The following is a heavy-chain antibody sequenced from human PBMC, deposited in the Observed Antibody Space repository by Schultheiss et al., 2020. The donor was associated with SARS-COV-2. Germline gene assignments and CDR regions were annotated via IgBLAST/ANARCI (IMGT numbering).Heavy chain of an antibody. D-gene: IGHD1-26*01. Sequence: GGSLRLSCAASGFTVSSNYMSWVRQAPGKGLEWVSSISSSGSTIYYADSVKGRFTISRDNAKNSLYLQMNSLRAEDTAVYYCARVTSGSTEWFDPWGQGTLVTVSS. V-gene: IGHV3-11*01. CDR3: ARVTSGSTEWFDP. CDR2: ISSSGSTI. J-gene: IGHJ5*02. CDR1: GFTVSSNY.